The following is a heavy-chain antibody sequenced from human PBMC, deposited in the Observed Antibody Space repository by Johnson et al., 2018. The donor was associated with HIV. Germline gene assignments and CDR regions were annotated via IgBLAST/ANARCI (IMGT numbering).Heavy chain of an antibody. J-gene: IGHJ3*02. CDR2: ISRNGGST. V-gene: IGHV3-64*01. CDR3: AREETTAPAAFDI. CDR1: GFTFSSYT. D-gene: IGHD4-17*01. Sequence: VLLVESGGGLVQPGGSLRLSCVASGFTFSSYTLHWVRQAPGKGLEYVSAISRNGGSTYYANSVKGRFTISRDNSKNTLYLQMGNLRADDMAVYYCAREETTAPAAFDIWGQGTMVTVSS.